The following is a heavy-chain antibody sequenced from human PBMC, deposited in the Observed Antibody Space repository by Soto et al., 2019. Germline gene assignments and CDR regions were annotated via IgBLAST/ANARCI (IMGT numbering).Heavy chain of an antibody. Sequence: FAGGYSSRSYSRCIRQRPGKGLEWIGYIYYSGSTNYNPSLKSRVTISVDTSKNQFSLKLSSVTAADTAVYYCAREAHGDYVGWFDPSGQGNLVSVPA. D-gene: IGHD4-17*01. CDR1: GGYSSRSY. CDR2: IYYSGST. J-gene: IGHJ5*02. V-gene: IGHV4-59*01. CDR3: AREAHGDYVGWFDP.